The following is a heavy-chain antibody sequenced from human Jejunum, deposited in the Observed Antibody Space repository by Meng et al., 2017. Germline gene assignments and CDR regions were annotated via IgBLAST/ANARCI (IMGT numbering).Heavy chain of an antibody. Sequence: ASVKVSCKASGYSFTNYALHWVRQAPGQRLEWVGWINVGNGNTRYSQKFQGRVTISRDTFSSTGYMELSSLRSEDTAVYYFARDGGRDYPECYFDYWGQGTLVTVSS. CDR2: INVGNGNT. CDR1: GYSFTNYA. D-gene: IGHD3-16*01. J-gene: IGHJ4*02. V-gene: IGHV1-3*01. CDR3: ARDGGRDYPECYFDY.